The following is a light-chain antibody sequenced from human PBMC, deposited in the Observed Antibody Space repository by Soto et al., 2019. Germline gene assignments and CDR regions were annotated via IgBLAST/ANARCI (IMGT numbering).Light chain of an antibody. CDR1: QSIGRW. Sequence: PMTQSPSTLSASVGDRVTITCRASQSIGRWLAWYQQKPERAPKLLIFDASYLQTGVPSRFSGSGSGTEFTLTISSLQPDDFASYFCQHYNSFPWTFGQGTKVDIK. CDR2: DAS. CDR3: QHYNSFPWT. V-gene: IGKV1-5*01. J-gene: IGKJ1*01.